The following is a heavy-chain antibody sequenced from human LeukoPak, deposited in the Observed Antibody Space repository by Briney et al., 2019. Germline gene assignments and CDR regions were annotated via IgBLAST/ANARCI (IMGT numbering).Heavy chain of an antibody. Sequence: PGGSLRLSYAASGFTFSSYGMSWVRQAPGKGLEWVSAISGSGGSTYYADSVKGRFTISRDNSKNTLYLQMNSLRAEDTAVYYCAKGEEQWLVYYFDYWGQGTLVTVSS. V-gene: IGHV3-23*01. D-gene: IGHD6-19*01. CDR3: AKGEEQWLVYYFDY. CDR1: GFTFSSYG. CDR2: ISGSGGST. J-gene: IGHJ4*02.